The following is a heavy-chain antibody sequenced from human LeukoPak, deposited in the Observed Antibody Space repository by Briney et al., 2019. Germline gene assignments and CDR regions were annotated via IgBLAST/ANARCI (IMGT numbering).Heavy chain of an antibody. CDR2: IKEDGSER. V-gene: IGHV3-7*03. CDR1: AFIFSGHW. D-gene: IGHD3-22*01. J-gene: IGHJ4*02. Sequence: GGSLRLSCEGSAFIFSGHWMNWVRQTPGKGLEWVASIKEDGSERQYVDSVKGRFSISRDNTKGSLFLQLNSLRAEDTAVYYCARVQGNYDSSDYAYDFWGQGTLVTVSS. CDR3: ARVQGNYDSSDYAYDF.